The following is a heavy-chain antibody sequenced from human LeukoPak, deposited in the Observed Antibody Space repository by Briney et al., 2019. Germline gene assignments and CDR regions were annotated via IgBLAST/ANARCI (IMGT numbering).Heavy chain of an antibody. CDR3: ARGQYMYSSGWYGMDV. V-gene: IGHV4-34*01. CDR1: GGSFSGYY. J-gene: IGHJ6*02. Sequence: SETLSLTCAVYGGSFSGYYWSWIRQPPGKGLEWIGEINHSGSTNYNPSLKSRVTISVDTSKNQFSLKLSSVTAADTAVYYCARGQYMYSSGWYGMDVWGQGTTVTVSS. D-gene: IGHD6-19*01. CDR2: INHSGST.